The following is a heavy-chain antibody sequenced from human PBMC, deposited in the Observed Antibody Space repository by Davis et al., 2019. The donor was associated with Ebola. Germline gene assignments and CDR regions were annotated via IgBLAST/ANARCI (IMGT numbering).Heavy chain of an antibody. D-gene: IGHD4-11*01. V-gene: IGHV4-34*01. J-gene: IGHJ4*02. CDR1: GGSFSGYY. CDR3: ARIKGLHRWNYFDY. Sequence: SETLSLTCAVSGGSFSGYYWSWIRQPPGKGLEWIGEINHSGSTNYNPSLKSRVTISVDTSKDQFSLKLSSVTAADTAVYYCARIKGLHRWNYFDYWGQGTLVTVSS. CDR2: INHSGST.